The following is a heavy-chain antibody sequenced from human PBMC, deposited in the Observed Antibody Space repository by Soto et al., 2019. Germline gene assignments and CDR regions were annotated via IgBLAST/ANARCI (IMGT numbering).Heavy chain of an antibody. D-gene: IGHD3-3*01. CDR1: GFTFSSYA. J-gene: IGHJ5*02. V-gene: IGHV3-23*01. CDR3: AKTQGRFLECLYPTQNWFDP. CDR2: ISGSGGST. Sequence: GGSLRLSCAASGFTFSSYAMSWVRQAPGKGLEWVSAISGSGGSTYYADSVKGRFTISRDNSKNTLYLQMNSLRAEDTAVYYCAKTQGRFLECLYPTQNWFDPWGQGTLVTVSS.